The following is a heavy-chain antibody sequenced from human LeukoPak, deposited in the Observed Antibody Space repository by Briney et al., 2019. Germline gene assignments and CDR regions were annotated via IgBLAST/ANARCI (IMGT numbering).Heavy chain of an antibody. CDR3: ARDGPYRIIGTTGDGAFDI. CDR2: ISAYNGNT. Sequence: GASVKVSCKASGYTFTSYGISWVRQAPGQGLEWMGWISAYNGNTNYAQKLQGRVTMTTDTSTSTAYMELSSLRSEDTAVYYCARDGPYRIIGTTGDGAFDIWGQGTMVTVSS. J-gene: IGHJ3*02. D-gene: IGHD1-7*01. CDR1: GYTFTSYG. V-gene: IGHV1-18*01.